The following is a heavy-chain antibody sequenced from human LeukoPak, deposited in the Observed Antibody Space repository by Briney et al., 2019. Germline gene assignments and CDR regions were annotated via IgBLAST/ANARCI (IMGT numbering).Heavy chain of an antibody. CDR3: TRISRGAPGLSDL. CDR2: INSDGSST. D-gene: IGHD5-24*01. Sequence: PGGSLRLSCAASGFTFSSYWMHCVRQVPGKGLVWVSRINSDGSSTTYADSVKGRFTISRDNAKNTLYVQMKSLRAEDTAVYYCTRISRGAPGLSDLWGQGTLVTVSS. V-gene: IGHV3-74*01. J-gene: IGHJ5*02. CDR1: GFTFSSYW.